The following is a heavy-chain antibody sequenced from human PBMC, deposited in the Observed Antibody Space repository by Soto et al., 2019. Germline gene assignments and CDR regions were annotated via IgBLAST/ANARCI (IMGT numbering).Heavy chain of an antibody. CDR2: IDGDGTRA. Sequence: VQLEESGGGSVRLGASLRVSCVASGFTFRNQWMHWVRQVPGKGLVWVSRIDGDGTRASYADFVKGRFTISRDNARNLLFLQLNNLTVDDTGVYRCARGGAAGRGDAIDIWGPGTTVAVSS. J-gene: IGHJ3*02. D-gene: IGHD3-10*01. V-gene: IGHV3-74*01. CDR3: ARGGAAGRGDAIDI. CDR1: GFTFRNQW.